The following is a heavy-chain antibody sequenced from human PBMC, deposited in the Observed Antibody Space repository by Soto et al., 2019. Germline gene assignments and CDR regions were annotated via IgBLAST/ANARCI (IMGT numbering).Heavy chain of an antibody. CDR3: ARMLLGEFDWLFSQDYYYGMDV. Sequence: GGSHESYRKGAGYTVPSYWFGRVRQKRSICVQDPWIIYPGDSDTRYSPSFQGQVTISADKSISTAYLQWSSLKASDTAVYYCARMLLGEFDWLFSQDYYYGMDVWGQGTTVTVSS. J-gene: IGHJ6*02. CDR1: GYTVPSYW. D-gene: IGHD3-9*01. CDR2: IYPGDSDT. V-gene: IGHV5-51*01.